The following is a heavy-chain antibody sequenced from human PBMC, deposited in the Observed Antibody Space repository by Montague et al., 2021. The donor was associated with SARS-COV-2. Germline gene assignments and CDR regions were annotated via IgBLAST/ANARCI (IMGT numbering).Heavy chain of an antibody. J-gene: IGHJ6*02. CDR3: ARPERHSGSDFFYYYYGMDV. CDR2: ISYDGSNK. V-gene: IGHV3-30*04. D-gene: IGHD5-12*01. CDR1: GFTFSRYA. Sequence: SLRLSCAASGFTFSRYAMHWVRQAPGKGLEWVAVISYDGSNKYYADSVKGRFTISRDNSKNTLYLQMNSLRAEDTAVYYCARPERHSGSDFFYYYYGMDVGGQGTTVTGSS.